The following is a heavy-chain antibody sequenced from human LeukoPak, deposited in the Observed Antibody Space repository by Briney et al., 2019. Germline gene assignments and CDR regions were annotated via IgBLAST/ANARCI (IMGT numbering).Heavy chain of an antibody. Sequence: SETLSLTCAVYGGSFSGYYWSWIRQPPGKGLEWIGEINHSGSTNYNPSLKSRVTISVDTSKNQFSLKLSSVTAADTAVYYCARVHYYYDSSGSYWYFDLWGRGTLVTVSS. D-gene: IGHD3-22*01. CDR2: INHSGST. V-gene: IGHV4-34*01. CDR3: ARVHYYYDSSGSYWYFDL. J-gene: IGHJ2*01. CDR1: GGSFSGYY.